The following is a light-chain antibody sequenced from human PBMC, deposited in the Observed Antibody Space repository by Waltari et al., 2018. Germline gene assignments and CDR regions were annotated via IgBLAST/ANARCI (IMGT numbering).Light chain of an antibody. CDR2: GAS. CDR1: QSISSNS. Sequence: EIMLTQSPDTLSLSPGERATLSYRASQSISSNSLTWYQQKPGQAPRLLIYGASNRATGIPDRFTGSGSGTDFTLTVSRLEPEDFAVYYCLQYDKSRTFGQGTRVEIK. V-gene: IGKV3-20*01. CDR3: LQYDKSRT. J-gene: IGKJ1*01.